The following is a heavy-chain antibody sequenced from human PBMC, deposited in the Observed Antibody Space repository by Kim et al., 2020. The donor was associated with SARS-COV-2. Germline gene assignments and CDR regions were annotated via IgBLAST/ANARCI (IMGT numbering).Heavy chain of an antibody. CDR3: VVKPSMVGATSWADFD. V-gene: IGHV4-39*01. J-gene: IGHJ4*01. Sequence: SETLSLTCTVSGGSISNTTYYWGWIRQPPGTGLEWIGSVYYSGSIYISNPSQTRVAISAATSTKQLSLQQRSLTAADEATYYCVVKPSMVGATSWADFD. CDR1: GGSISNTTYY. D-gene: IGHD1-26*01. CDR2: VYYSGSI.